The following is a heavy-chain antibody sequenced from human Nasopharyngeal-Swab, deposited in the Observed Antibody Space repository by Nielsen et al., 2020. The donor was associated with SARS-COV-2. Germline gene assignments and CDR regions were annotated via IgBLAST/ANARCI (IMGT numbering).Heavy chain of an antibody. CDR2: INPSGGST. D-gene: IGHD3-10*01. J-gene: IGHJ1*01. V-gene: IGHV1-46*01. Sequence: WSRQAPGQGLEWMGIINPSGGSTSYAQKFQGRVTMTRDTSTSTVYMELSSLRSEDTAVYYCASGYGSGRGKYFQHWGQGTLVTVSS. CDR3: ASGYGSGRGKYFQH.